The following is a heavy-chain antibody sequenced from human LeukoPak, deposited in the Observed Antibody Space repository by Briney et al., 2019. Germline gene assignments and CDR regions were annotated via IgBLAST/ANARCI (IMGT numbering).Heavy chain of an antibody. CDR2: INSDGSTT. D-gene: IGHD4-23*01. CDR3: ARDSGYGGNSDY. J-gene: IGHJ4*02. Sequence: GGSLRLSCAASGFTFSYYWMYCGRQAPGKGLVWVSRINSDGSTTSYADSVKGRFTISRDNAKNTLYLQMNSLRADDTAVYYCARDSGYGGNSDYWGQGTLVTVSS. CDR1: GFTFSYYW. V-gene: IGHV3-74*01.